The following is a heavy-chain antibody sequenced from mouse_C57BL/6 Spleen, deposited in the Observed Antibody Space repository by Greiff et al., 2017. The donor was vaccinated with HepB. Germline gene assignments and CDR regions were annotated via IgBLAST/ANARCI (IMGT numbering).Heavy chain of an antibody. CDR2: IDPSDSYT. CDR3: AGYGSFAY. J-gene: IGHJ3*01. V-gene: IGHV1-50*01. D-gene: IGHD2-1*01. CDR1: GYTFTSYW. Sequence: VQLQQSGAELVKPGASVKLSCKASGYTFTSYWMQWVKQRPGQGLEWIGEIDPSDSYTNYNQKFKGKATLTVDTSSSTAYMQLSSLTSEDSAVYYCAGYGSFAYWGQGTLVTVSA.